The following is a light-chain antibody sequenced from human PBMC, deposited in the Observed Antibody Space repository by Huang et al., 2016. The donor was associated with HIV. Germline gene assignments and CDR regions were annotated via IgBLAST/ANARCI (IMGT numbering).Light chain of an antibody. J-gene: IGKJ1*01. CDR1: ESVSSN. V-gene: IGKV3-15*01. CDR3: QQYHIYWT. CDR2: GAS. Sequence: EIVMTQSPATLSVSPGERATLFCRASESVSSNLAWFQLKPGQAPRLLIYGASTRATGTPARCSGSGSGTEFTLTISSLQSEDFAVYFCQQYHIYWTFGQGTKVEIK.